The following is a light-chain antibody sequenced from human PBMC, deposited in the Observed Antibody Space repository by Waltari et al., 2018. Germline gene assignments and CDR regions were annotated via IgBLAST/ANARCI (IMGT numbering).Light chain of an antibody. CDR2: EVS. J-gene: IGLJ2*01. CDR1: RSAVRGYHS. V-gene: IGLV2-14*01. CDR3: SSYTSSSALEV. Sequence: QSALTQPASGAGAPRHLHPIPCPSTRSAVRGYHSASWYQQHPGNAPKLLISEVSTRPSGFSNRFSGSKSGTTASLTIPGLQAELEAGYYCSSYTSSSALEVFGGGTKLTVL.